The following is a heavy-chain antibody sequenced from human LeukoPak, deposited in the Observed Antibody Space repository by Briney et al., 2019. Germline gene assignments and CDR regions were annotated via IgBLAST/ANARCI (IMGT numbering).Heavy chain of an antibody. CDR1: GGSPFSYY. V-gene: IGHV4-4*07. Sequence: PLETLSLTCIHPGGSPFSYYWSSVPEPAGEGLERIGRTYTSGSTNYNPSLKSRVTMSVDTSKNQFSLKLSSVTAADTAVYYCARSQGRRFLPTPPYMDVWGKGTTVTVSS. CDR3: ARSQGRRFLPTPPYMDV. CDR2: TYTSGST. J-gene: IGHJ6*03. D-gene: IGHD1-26*01.